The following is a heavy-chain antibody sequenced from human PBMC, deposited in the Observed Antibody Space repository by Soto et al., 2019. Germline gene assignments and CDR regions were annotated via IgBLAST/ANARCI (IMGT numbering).Heavy chain of an antibody. CDR3: ARFYYSDSSGYYSGH. J-gene: IGHJ4*02. V-gene: IGHV3-23*01. CDR2: ISADDGST. Sequence: PGGSLRLSCAASGFTFSNYAMSWVRQVPGKGLEWVSAISADDGSTYCADSVKGRCTISRDNSKNTLFLQMNSLRAEDTAIYYCARFYYSDSSGYYSGHWGQGPQVTVSS. D-gene: IGHD3-22*01. CDR1: GFTFSNYA.